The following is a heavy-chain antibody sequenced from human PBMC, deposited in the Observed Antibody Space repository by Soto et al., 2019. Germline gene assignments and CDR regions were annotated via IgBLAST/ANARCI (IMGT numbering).Heavy chain of an antibody. V-gene: IGHV3-9*01. J-gene: IGHJ4*02. CDR1: GFRFGDYA. D-gene: IGHD4-17*01. CDR2: ISWNHVTT. CDR3: TKDIGAHRTTVTQFDN. Sequence: GGSLRLSXAASGFRFGDYAMHWVRQAPGKGLEWLSGISWNHVTTGSADAVKRLTTISRDNTKNFQLLQISSLSAEATAEYYVTKDIGAHRTTVTQFDNWGQGTQVTVSS.